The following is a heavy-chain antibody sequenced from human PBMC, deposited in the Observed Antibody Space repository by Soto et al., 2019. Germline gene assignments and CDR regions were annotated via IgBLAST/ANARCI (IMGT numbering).Heavy chain of an antibody. V-gene: IGHV3-30*03. J-gene: IGHJ4*02. CDR1: GLSFSNYG. CDR3: ARDSNRENYLEH. CDR2: TSFNGNNK. Sequence: QVQLVESGGGVVQPGRSLRLSCAASGLSFSNYGMHWVRQAPGKGLEWVAVTSFNGNNKWYTDSVKGRFPISRDNSKNTLYLLMASLRDEDTAVYYCARDSNRENYLEHWGPGTLVTVSS.